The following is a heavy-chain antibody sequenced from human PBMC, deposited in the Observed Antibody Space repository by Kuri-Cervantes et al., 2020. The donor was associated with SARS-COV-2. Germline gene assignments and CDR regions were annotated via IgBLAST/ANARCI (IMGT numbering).Heavy chain of an antibody. CDR2: VYISGST. CDR1: EGSMRAHY. J-gene: IGHJ6*03. D-gene: IGHD2-21*01. Sequence: SETLSLTCSVSEGSMRAHYYSWIRQTAAMGLGWIGRVYISGSTNYNPSLKGRVTISVDTSKNQFSLRPSSVTAADTAVYYCARTITGIEHIVVLIATYYYYSYMDVWGKGTTVTVSS. V-gene: IGHV4-4*07. CDR3: ARTITGIEHIVVLIATYYYYSYMDV.